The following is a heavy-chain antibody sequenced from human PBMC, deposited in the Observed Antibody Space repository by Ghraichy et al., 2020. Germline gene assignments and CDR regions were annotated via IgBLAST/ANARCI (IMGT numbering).Heavy chain of an antibody. CDR2: IKSDGSST. V-gene: IGHV3-74*01. J-gene: IGHJ3*02. CDR1: GFTFSSYG. Sequence: ETLSLTCAASGFTFSSYGMHWVRQAPGKGLVWVSRIKSDGSSTNYADSVKGRFTISRDNAKNTLYLQMNSLRAEDTAVYYCANYIAAAGNDIWDQGTMVTVSS. D-gene: IGHD6-13*01. CDR3: ANYIAAAGNDI.